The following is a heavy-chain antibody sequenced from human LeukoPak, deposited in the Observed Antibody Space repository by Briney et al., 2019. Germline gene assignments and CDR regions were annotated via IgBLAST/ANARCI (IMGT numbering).Heavy chain of an antibody. Sequence: SETLSLTCTVSGGSISSYYWSWIRQPPGKGLEWIGYIYYSGSTNYNPSLKSRVTISVDTSKNQFSLKLSSVTAADTAVYYCAGTYYYDSSGPEVYFDYWGQGTLVTVSS. D-gene: IGHD3-22*01. CDR3: AGTYYYDSSGPEVYFDY. V-gene: IGHV4-59*01. CDR2: IYYSGST. CDR1: GGSISSYY. J-gene: IGHJ4*02.